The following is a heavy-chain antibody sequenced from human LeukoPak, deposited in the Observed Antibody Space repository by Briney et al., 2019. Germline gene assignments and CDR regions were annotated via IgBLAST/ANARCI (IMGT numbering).Heavy chain of an antibody. CDR2: IYYSGNT. D-gene: IGHD6-25*01. CDR3: ARPAQDYYYYMDV. CDR1: GGSIAGSSYY. J-gene: IGHJ6*03. Sequence: PSETLSLICTVSGGSIAGSSYYWGWIRQPPGKGLEWIGSIYYSGNTYYNPSLKSRVTISVDMPKNQFSLKLSSVTAADTAVYYCARPAQDYYYYMDVWGKGTTVTVSS. V-gene: IGHV4-39*01.